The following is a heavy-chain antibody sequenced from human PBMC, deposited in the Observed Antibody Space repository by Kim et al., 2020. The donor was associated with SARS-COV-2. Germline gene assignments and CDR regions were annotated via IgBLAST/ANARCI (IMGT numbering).Heavy chain of an antibody. CDR2: ISSSGSTI. J-gene: IGHJ1*01. CDR1: GFTFSSYE. CDR3: AREEGPTVTNEYFQH. V-gene: IGHV3-48*03. D-gene: IGHD4-17*01. Sequence: GGSLRLSCAASGFTFSSYEMNWVRQAPGKGLEWVSYISSSGSTIYYADSVKGRFTISRDNAKNSLYLQMNSLRAEDTAVYYCAREEGPTVTNEYFQHWGQGTLVTVSS.